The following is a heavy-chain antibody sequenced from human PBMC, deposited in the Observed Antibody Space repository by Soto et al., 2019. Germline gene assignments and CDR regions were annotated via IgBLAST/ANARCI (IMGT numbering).Heavy chain of an antibody. CDR2: ISYDGSNK. J-gene: IGHJ5*02. CDR3: AKDGFNNWALDP. D-gene: IGHD1-20*01. CDR1: GFTFSSYG. V-gene: IGHV3-30*18. Sequence: GGSLRLSCAASGFTFSSYGMHWVRQAPGKGLEWVAVISYDGSNKYYADSVKGRFTISRDNSKNTLYLQMNSLRAEDTAVYYCAKDGFNNWALDPWGQGTLVTVSS.